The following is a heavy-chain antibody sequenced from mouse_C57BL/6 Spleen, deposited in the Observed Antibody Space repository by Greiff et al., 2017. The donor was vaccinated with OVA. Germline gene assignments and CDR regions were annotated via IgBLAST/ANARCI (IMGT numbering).Heavy chain of an antibody. CDR2: IYPGSGNT. CDR1: GYTFTDYY. J-gene: IGHJ3*01. CDR3: ARGPIRFAY. V-gene: IGHV1-76*01. Sequence: QVQLQQSGAELVRPGASVKLSCKASGYTFTDYYINWVKQRPGQGLEWIARIYPGSGNTYYKEKFKGKATLTAEKSSSTAYMQLSSLTSEDSAVYFCARGPIRFAYWGQGTLVTVSA.